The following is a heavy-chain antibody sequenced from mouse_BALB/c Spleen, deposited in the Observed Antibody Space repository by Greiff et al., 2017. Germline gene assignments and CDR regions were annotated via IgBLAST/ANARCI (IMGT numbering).Heavy chain of an antibody. CDR3: ARQGDYGDAMDY. CDR1: GFTFSSYG. J-gene: IGHJ4*01. D-gene: IGHD2-4*01. Sequence: EVKLMESGGDLVKPGGSLKLSCAASGFTFSSYGMSWVRQTPDKRLEWVATISSGGSYTYYPDSVKGRFTISRDNAKNTLYLQMSSLKSEDTAMYYCARQGDYGDAMDYWGQGTSVTVSS. V-gene: IGHV5-6*01. CDR2: ISSGGSYT.